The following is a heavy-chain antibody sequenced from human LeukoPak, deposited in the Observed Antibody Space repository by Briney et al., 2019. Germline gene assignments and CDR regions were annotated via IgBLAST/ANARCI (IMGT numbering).Heavy chain of an antibody. J-gene: IGHJ4*02. Sequence: SETLSLTCTDSGGSISSYYWSWIRQPPGKGLEWIGHIYYSGSTNYNPSPKSRVTISLDTSKNQFSLKLSSVTAADTAVYYCARHMRERYYFDYWGQGTLVTVSS. CDR3: ARHMRERYYFDY. D-gene: IGHD3-16*01. V-gene: IGHV4-59*08. CDR2: IYYSGST. CDR1: GGSISSYY.